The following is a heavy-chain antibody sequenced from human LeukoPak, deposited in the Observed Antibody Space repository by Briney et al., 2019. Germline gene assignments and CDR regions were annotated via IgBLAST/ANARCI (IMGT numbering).Heavy chain of an antibody. CDR2: INSVGSST. CDR3: ARGPRRSIGYSYGPPDY. V-gene: IGHV3-74*01. CDR1: GFTFSSYW. Sequence: GGSLRLSCAASGFTFSSYWMHWVRQAPGKGLVWVSRINSVGSSTSYADSVKGRFTISRDNAKNTLYLQMNSLRAEDTAVYYCARGPRRSIGYSYGPPDYWGQGTLVTVSS. J-gene: IGHJ4*02. D-gene: IGHD5-18*01.